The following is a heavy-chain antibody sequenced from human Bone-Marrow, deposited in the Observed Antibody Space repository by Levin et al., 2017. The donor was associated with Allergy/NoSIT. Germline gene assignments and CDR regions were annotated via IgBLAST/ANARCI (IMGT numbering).Heavy chain of an antibody. CDR2: INPSSGGT. V-gene: IGHV1-46*01. J-gene: IGHJ3*02. CDR3: ARDTVVVANTRGFDI. Sequence: GGSLRLSCKASGYTFTSFLLHWVRQAPGQGPEWVGLINPSSGGTIYAQKFQGRVTMTRDTSTSTVYMELSSLRSEDTAVYYCARDTVVVANTRGFDIWGQGTMVTVSS. D-gene: IGHD3-22*01. CDR1: GYTFTSFL.